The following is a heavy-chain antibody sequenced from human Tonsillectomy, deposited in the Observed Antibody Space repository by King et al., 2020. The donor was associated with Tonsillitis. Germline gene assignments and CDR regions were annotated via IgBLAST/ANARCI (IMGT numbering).Heavy chain of an antibody. CDR2: IYYSGST. CDR1: GGSIGSGSYY. D-gene: IGHD5-24*01. V-gene: IGHV4-31*03. J-gene: IGHJ4*02. Sequence: VQLQESGPGLVKPSQTLSLTCTVSGGSIGSGSYYWTWIRQHPGKGLEWIGYIYYSGSTYYNPSLKSRVTISVDTSKNQFSLKLSSVTAADTAVYYCASARDGYNYFDCWGQGTLVTVSS. CDR3: ASARDGYNYFDC.